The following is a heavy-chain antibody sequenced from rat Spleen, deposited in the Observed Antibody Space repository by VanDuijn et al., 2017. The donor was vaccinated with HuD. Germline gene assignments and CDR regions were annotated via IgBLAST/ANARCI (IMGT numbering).Heavy chain of an antibody. CDR1: GFTFSDCY. Sequence: EVQLVESDGGLVQPGRSLKLSCATSGFTFSDCYMAWVRQAPTKGLEWVATISYDGSGTYYRDSVKGRFTVSRNNAKTTLYLEMDSLRYEDTATYYGVSQRYLRYWYFDFWGPGTMVTVSS. D-gene: IGHD1-2*01. CDR3: VSQRYLRYWYFDF. J-gene: IGHJ1*01. CDR2: ISYDGSGT. V-gene: IGHV5-29*01.